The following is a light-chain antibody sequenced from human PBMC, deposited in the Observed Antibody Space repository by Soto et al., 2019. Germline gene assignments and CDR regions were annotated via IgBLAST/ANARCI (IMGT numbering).Light chain of an antibody. Sequence: EIVMTQSPATLSVSPGERATLSCRASQSVSSNLAWYQQKPGQAPRLLIYHASTRATGIPARFSGSGSGTDFTLTISRLEPEDFAVYYCQQYGSSPWTFGQGTKVEIK. CDR2: HAS. J-gene: IGKJ1*01. CDR1: QSVSSN. CDR3: QQYGSSPWT. V-gene: IGKV3-15*01.